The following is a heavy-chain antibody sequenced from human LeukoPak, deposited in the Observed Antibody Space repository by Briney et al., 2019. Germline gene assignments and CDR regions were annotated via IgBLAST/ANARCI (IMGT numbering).Heavy chain of an antibody. CDR2: MSNSGST. J-gene: IGHJ4*02. Sequence: SETLSLTCTVSGGSISSSSSYWGWIRQSPGKGLEWIGTMSNSGSTYYNPSLKSRVTISGDTAKNQFSLKLSSVTAADTAVYYCARRSQAAAGRGIDYWGQGTLVTVSS. CDR3: ARRSQAAAGRGIDY. V-gene: IGHV4-39*01. CDR1: GGSISSSSSY. D-gene: IGHD6-13*01.